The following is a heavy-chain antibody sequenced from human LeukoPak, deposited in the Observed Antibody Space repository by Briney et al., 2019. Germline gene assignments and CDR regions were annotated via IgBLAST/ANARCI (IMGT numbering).Heavy chain of an antibody. CDR3: ARDKRFGGITMVRGVILGY. J-gene: IGHJ4*02. D-gene: IGHD3-10*01. CDR2: INPNSGGT. V-gene: IGHV1-2*02. Sequence: ASVKVSCKASGYTFTGYYMHWVRQAPGQGLEWMGWINPNSGGTNYAQKFQGRVTMTRDTSISTAYMELSRLRSDDTAVYYCARDKRFGGITMVRGVILGYWGQGTLVTVSS. CDR1: GYTFTGYY.